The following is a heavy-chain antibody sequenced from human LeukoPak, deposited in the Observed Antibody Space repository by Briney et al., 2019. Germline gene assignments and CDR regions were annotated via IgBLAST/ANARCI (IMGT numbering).Heavy chain of an antibody. J-gene: IGHJ5*02. D-gene: IGHD3-10*01. Sequence: PSETLSLTCAVYGGSFSGYYWSWIRQPPGKGLEWIGEINHSGSTNYNPSFKSRVTISVDTSKNQFSLKLSSVTAADTAVYYCARANTAFGESWFDPWGQGTLVTVSS. CDR3: ARANTAFGESWFDP. CDR1: GGSFSGYY. CDR2: INHSGST. V-gene: IGHV4-34*01.